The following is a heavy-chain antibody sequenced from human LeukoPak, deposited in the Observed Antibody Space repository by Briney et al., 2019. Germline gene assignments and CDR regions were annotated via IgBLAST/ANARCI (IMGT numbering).Heavy chain of an antibody. Sequence: PGGSLRLSCAASGLTFSSYWMSWVRQAPGKGLEWVANIKQDGSEKYVDSVKGRFTISRDNAKNSLYLQMNSLRAEDTAVYYCASGQWLVLNYWGQGTLVTVSS. CDR2: IKQDGSEK. J-gene: IGHJ4*02. CDR1: GLTFSSYW. D-gene: IGHD6-19*01. CDR3: ASGQWLVLNY. V-gene: IGHV3-7*03.